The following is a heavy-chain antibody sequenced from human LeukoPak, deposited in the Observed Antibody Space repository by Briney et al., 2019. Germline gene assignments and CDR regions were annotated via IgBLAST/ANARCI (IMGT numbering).Heavy chain of an antibody. J-gene: IGHJ6*03. CDR3: AKDFGSGSYDYYYMDV. D-gene: IGHD3-10*01. Sequence: GGSLRLSCAASGFTFSSYAMSWVRRAPGKGLEWVSAISGSGGSTYYADSVKGRFTISRDNSKNTLYLQMNSLRAEDTAVYYCAKDFGSGSYDYYYMDVWGKGTTVTVSS. V-gene: IGHV3-23*01. CDR2: ISGSGGST. CDR1: GFTFSSYA.